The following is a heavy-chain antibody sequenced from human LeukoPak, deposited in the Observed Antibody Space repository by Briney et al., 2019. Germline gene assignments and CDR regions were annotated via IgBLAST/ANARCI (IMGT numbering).Heavy chain of an antibody. J-gene: IGHJ6*02. CDR3: AREKGVRNYYFGLDV. V-gene: IGHV3-33*01. CDR2: IWYDGSKK. CDR1: GFTFSSYG. Sequence: PGGSLRLSCAASGFTFSSYGMHWVRQAPGKGLEWVSVIWYDGSKKYYGDSVKGRFTISRDNSKNTLSLQMNSLRAEDTAVYYCAREKGVRNYYFGLDVWGQGTTVTVSS. D-gene: IGHD3-10*01.